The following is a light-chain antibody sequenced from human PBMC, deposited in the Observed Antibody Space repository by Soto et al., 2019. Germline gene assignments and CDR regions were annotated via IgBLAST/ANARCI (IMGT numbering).Light chain of an antibody. J-gene: IGKJ3*01. CDR3: MQCIQPPLFT. Sequence: DIVMTQTPLSLSVTPGQSASISCRSTQSLLHSDGKTYLYWYLQKPGQPPQHLIYEVSKRFSGXPXRSXGSGSGTDFTLKISRVEAEDAGVYYCMQCIQPPLFTFGPGTKVDIK. CDR2: EVS. V-gene: IGKV2D-29*01. CDR1: QSLLHSDGKTY.